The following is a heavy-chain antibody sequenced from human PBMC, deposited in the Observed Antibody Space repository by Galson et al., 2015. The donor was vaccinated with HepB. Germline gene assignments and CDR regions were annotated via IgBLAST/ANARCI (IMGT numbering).Heavy chain of an antibody. CDR3: AKDRGLSYYDFWSGYYRGTSWFDP. V-gene: IGHV3-23*01. CDR1: GGTFSSYA. J-gene: IGHJ5*02. D-gene: IGHD3-3*01. CDR2: ISGSGGST. Sequence: SCKASGGTFSSYAMSWVRQAPGKGLEWVPAISGSGGSTYYADSVKGRFTISGDNSKNTLYLQMNNLRAEDTAVYYCAKDRGLSYYDFWSGYYRGTSWFDPWGQGTLVTVSS.